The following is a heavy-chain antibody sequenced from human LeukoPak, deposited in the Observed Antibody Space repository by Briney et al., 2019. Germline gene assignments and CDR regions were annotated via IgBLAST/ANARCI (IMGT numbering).Heavy chain of an antibody. CDR3: AKDDEIWHAFDI. Sequence: GGSLRLSCAASGFIFSTYAMNWVRQAPGKGLEWISGIRANGSATYYADSVRGRLTISRDNSKNTLYLQLNSLRAEDTAVYYCAKDDEIWHAFDIWGQGTMVTVSS. V-gene: IGHV3-23*01. D-gene: IGHD3-16*01. CDR2: IRANGSAT. CDR1: GFIFSTYA. J-gene: IGHJ3*02.